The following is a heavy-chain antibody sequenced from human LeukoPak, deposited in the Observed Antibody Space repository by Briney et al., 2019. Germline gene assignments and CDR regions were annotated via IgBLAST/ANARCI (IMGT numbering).Heavy chain of an antibody. CDR3: AREGYCSSTSCYGWFDP. CDR1: GYTFTGYY. CDR2: INPNSGGT. D-gene: IGHD2-2*01. Sequence: GASVKVSSKASGYTFTGYYMHWVRQAPGQGLEWMGWINPNSGGTNYAQKFQGRVTMARDTSISTAYMELSRLRSDDTAVYYCAREGYCSSTSCYGWFDPWGQGTLVTVSS. J-gene: IGHJ5*02. V-gene: IGHV1-2*02.